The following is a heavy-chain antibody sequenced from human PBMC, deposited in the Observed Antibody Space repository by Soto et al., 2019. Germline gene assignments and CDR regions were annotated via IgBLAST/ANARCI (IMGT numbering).Heavy chain of an antibody. V-gene: IGHV3-72*01. CDR2: TRNKANSYTT. J-gene: IGHJ4*02. CDR3: ARDTGGSYDY. D-gene: IGHD1-26*01. Sequence: EVQLVESGGGLVQPGGSLRLSCAASGFTFSDYYMDWVRQLPGKGLEWVGRTRNKANSYTTEYVASVKGRFSISRDDSKDSMYLQMNSLKTEDTAVYYCARDTGGSYDYGGQGALVTVSS. CDR1: GFTFSDYY.